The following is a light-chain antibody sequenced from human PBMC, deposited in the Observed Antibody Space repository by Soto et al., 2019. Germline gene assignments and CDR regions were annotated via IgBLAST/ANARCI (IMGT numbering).Light chain of an antibody. CDR2: KVS. CDR1: SSDVGGYNY. V-gene: IGLV2-8*01. Sequence: QSALTQPPSASGSPGQSVTISCTGTSSDVGGYNYVSWYQKHPGKAPKLMIYKVSKRPSGVPDRFSGSKSGNTASLTVSGLQAEDEAEYYCSSYAGSNKAVFGGGTKLTVL. J-gene: IGLJ2*01. CDR3: SSYAGSNKAV.